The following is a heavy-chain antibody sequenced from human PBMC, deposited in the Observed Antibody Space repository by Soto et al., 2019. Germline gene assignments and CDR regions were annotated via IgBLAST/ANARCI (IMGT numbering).Heavy chain of an antibody. CDR3: ARGSYYSGWV. CDR1: GDSFSSTSAA. D-gene: IGHD6-19*01. J-gene: IGHJ4*02. Sequence: QSLSLTFAISGDSFSSTSAAWSWIRQSPSRGLEWLGRTYYRSKWYSDYAVSVKSRITINPDTSKNQFSLQLNSVTPEDTAVYYCARGSYYSGWVWGQGTLVTGSS. CDR2: TYYRSKWYS. V-gene: IGHV6-1*01.